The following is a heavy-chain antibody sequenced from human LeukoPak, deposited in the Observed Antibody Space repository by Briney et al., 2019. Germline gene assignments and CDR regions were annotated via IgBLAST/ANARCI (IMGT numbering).Heavy chain of an antibody. CDR1: GFTFSSYA. D-gene: IGHD3-16*01. J-gene: IGHJ1*01. Sequence: PGGSLRLSCAASGFTFSSYAMSWVRQAPGKGLEWVSAISGSGGSTYYADSVKGRFTISRDNSKNTLYLQMNSLRAEDTAVYYCAKGLVMGPRGPEYFQHWGQGTLVTVSS. CDR3: AKGLVMGPRGPEYFQH. CDR2: ISGSGGST. V-gene: IGHV3-23*01.